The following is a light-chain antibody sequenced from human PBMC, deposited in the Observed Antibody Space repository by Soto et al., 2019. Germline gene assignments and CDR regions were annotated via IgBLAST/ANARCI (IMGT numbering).Light chain of an antibody. J-gene: IGKJ1*01. V-gene: IGKV1-5*03. CDR1: QSISSW. CDR2: KAS. CDR3: QQYNSFPT. Sequence: DIQMTQSPSTLSASVGDRVTITCRASQSISSWLAWYQQKPGKAPKPLIYKASSLESGVPSRFSGSGSGTELTLTISSLQPDDLATNFCQQYNSFPTFGQGTKVEIK.